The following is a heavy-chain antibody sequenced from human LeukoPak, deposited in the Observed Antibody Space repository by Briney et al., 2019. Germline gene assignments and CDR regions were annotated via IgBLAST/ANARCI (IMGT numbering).Heavy chain of an antibody. CDR2: IKQDGSEK. CDR1: GFTFSSYW. J-gene: IGHJ6*03. D-gene: IGHD3-16*01. V-gene: IGHV3-7*01. CDR3: ARVWGGTFYYYYMDV. Sequence: GGSLRLSCAASGFTFSSYWMSWVRQAPGKGLEWVANIKQDGSEKHYVDSVKGRFTISRDNAKNSLYLQMNSLRAEDTAVYYCARVWGGTFYYYYMDVWGKGTTVTVSS.